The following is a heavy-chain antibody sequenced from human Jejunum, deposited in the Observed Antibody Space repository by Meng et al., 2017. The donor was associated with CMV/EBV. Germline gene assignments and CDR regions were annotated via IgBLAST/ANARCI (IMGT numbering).Heavy chain of an antibody. CDR2: INWNGGST. CDR3: ARTYSGYDFTPFDY. Sequence: GFTFDDYGMNWGRQAPGKGLEWVSGINWNGGSTRYADFVKGRFTISRDNAKNSLYLQMNSLRAEDTALYYCARTYSGYDFTPFDYWGQGTLVTVSS. V-gene: IGHV3-20*03. D-gene: IGHD5-12*01. J-gene: IGHJ4*02. CDR1: GFTFDDYG.